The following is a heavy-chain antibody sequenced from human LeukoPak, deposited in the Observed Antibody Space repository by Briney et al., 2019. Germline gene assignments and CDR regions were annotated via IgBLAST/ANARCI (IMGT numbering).Heavy chain of an antibody. V-gene: IGHV4-34*01. J-gene: IGHJ4*02. Sequence: SETLSLTCAVYGGSFSGYYWSWIRQPPGKGLEWIGEINHSGSTNYNPSLQSRVTMSVDTSKNQFSLKLSSMTAADTAVYYCAREFSYGSNGRGFDYWGQGTLVTVSS. CDR3: AREFSYGSNGRGFDY. CDR2: INHSGST. CDR1: GGSFSGYY. D-gene: IGHD4-23*01.